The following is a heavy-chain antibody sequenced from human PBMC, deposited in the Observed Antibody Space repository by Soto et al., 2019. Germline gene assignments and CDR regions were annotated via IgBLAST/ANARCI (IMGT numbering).Heavy chain of an antibody. D-gene: IGHD3-9*01. CDR3: ATLRRYFDWFRDAFDI. CDR1: GYTFTSYG. J-gene: IGHJ3*02. V-gene: IGHV1-24*01. CDR2: FDPEDGET. Sequence: ASVKVSCKASGYTFTSYGISWVRQAPGKGLEWMGGFDPEDGETIYAQKFQGRVTMTEDTSTDTAYMELSSLRSEDTAVYYCATLRRYFDWFRDAFDIWGQGTMVTVSS.